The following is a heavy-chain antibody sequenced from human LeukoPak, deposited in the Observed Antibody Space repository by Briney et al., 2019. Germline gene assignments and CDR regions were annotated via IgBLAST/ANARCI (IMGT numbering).Heavy chain of an antibody. CDR1: GYRFTSYW. Sequence: KPGESLKISCKGSGYRFTSYWIGWVRQMPGKGLEWMGMIYPGDSDTRYSPSFHGQVTISDDKSISTAYLQWSSLKASHTATYYCARHYSSSWILFDYLRQGTLVTVSS. CDR2: IYPGDSDT. CDR3: ARHYSSSWILFDY. D-gene: IGHD6-13*01. V-gene: IGHV5-51*01. J-gene: IGHJ4*02.